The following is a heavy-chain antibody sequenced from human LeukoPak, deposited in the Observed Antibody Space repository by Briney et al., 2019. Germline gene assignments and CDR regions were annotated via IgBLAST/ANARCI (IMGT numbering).Heavy chain of an antibody. D-gene: IGHD3-10*01. CDR1: GFTFSSYS. J-gene: IGHJ6*02. V-gene: IGHV3-21*01. CDR2: ISSSSSYI. Sequence: PGGSLRLSCAASGFTFSSYSMNWVRQAPGKGLEWVSSISSSSSYIYYADSVKGRFTISRDNAKNSLYLQMNSLRAEDTAVYYCESNYYGSGSYDSPLDYYGMDVWGQGTTVTVSS. CDR3: ESNYYGSGSYDSPLDYYGMDV.